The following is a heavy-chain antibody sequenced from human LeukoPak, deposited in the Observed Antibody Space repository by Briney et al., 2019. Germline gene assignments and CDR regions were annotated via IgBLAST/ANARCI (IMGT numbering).Heavy chain of an antibody. CDR1: GGSISSYY. D-gene: IGHD3-22*01. Sequence: SETLSLTCTVSGGSISSYYWSWIRQPPGKGLEWIGYIYYSGSTNYNPSLKSRVTISVDTSKNQFSLKLSSVTAADTAVYYCAREATYYYDSSGYYNSLPLDYWGQGTLVTVSS. J-gene: IGHJ4*02. CDR2: IYYSGST. CDR3: AREATYYYDSSGYYNSLPLDY. V-gene: IGHV4-59*12.